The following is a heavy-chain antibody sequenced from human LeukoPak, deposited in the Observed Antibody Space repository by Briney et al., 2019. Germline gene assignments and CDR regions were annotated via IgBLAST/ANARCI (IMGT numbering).Heavy chain of an antibody. V-gene: IGHV1-69*04. D-gene: IGHD3-9*01. CDR2: IIPIFGIA. Sequence: SVKVSCKASGGTFSSYAISWVRQAPGQGLEWMGRIIPIFGIANYAQKFQGRVTITADKSTSTAYMELSSLRSEDTAVYYCARYKIEFDWLAAFDPRGQGTLVTVSS. J-gene: IGHJ5*02. CDR3: ARYKIEFDWLAAFDP. CDR1: GGTFSSYA.